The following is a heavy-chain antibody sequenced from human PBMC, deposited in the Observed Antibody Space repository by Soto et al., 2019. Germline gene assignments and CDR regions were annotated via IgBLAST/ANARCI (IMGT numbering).Heavy chain of an antibody. CDR2: IGTAGDP. D-gene: IGHD3-22*01. Sequence: VGSLRLSCAASGFTFSSYDMHWVRQATGKGLEWVSAIGTAGDPYYPGSVKGRFTISRENAKNSLYLQMNSLRAGDTAVYYCARVRRYYDSSGYYYYYYGMDVWGQGTTVTVSS. V-gene: IGHV3-13*05. CDR3: ARVRRYYDSSGYYYYYYGMDV. CDR1: GFTFSSYD. J-gene: IGHJ6*02.